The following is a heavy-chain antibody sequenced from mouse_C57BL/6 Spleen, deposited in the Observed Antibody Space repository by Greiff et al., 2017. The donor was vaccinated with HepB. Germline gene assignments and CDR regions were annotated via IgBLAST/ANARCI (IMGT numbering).Heavy chain of an antibody. Sequence: VQLVESGPELVKPGASVKISCKASGYAFSSSWMNWVKQRPGKGLEWIGRIYPGDGDTNYNGKFKGKATLTADKSSSTAYMQLSSLTSEDSAVYFCARETTVVPNPYYFDYWGQGTTLTVSS. CDR3: ARETTVVPNPYYFDY. D-gene: IGHD1-1*01. J-gene: IGHJ2*01. CDR2: IYPGDGDT. V-gene: IGHV1-82*01. CDR1: GYAFSSSW.